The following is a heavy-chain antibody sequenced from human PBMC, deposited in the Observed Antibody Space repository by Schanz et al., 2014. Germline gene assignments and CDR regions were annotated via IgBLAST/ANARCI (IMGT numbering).Heavy chain of an antibody. Sequence: VQLLQSGGALVQPGGSLRLSCSASGFTFSTYAMSWARQTPGKGLEWVSSITTGGNTYYADSVKGRFTISRDNSRNTLFLQMKRLRVEDTAVYFCAKDPYDVLTGYQYYFDYWGPGRLVTVSS. D-gene: IGHD3-9*01. CDR2: ITTGGNT. CDR1: GFTFSTYA. CDR3: AKDPYDVLTGYQYYFDY. J-gene: IGHJ4*02. V-gene: IGHV3-23*01.